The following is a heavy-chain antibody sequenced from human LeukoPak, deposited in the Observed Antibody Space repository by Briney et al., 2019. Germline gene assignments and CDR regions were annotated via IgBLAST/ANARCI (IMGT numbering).Heavy chain of an antibody. J-gene: IGHJ3*02. Sequence: SETLSLTCTVSGGSISSYYWSWIRQPAGKGLEWIGRNYTSGSTNYNPSLKSRVTMSVDTSKNQFSLKLSSVTAADTAVYYCARDLGSYRTSRALDAFDIWGQGTMVTVSS. CDR1: GGSISSYY. CDR2: NYTSGST. CDR3: ARDLGSYRTSRALDAFDI. D-gene: IGHD2-2*01. V-gene: IGHV4-4*07.